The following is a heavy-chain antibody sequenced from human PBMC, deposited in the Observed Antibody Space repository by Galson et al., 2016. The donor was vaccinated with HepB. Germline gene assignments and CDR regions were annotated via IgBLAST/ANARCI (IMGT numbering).Heavy chain of an antibody. CDR1: GFSLDTGGMG. Sequence: PALVKPTQTLTLTCPFSGFSLDTGGMGVGWIRQPPGKALEWLILIYWDDDRRYSPSLRTRVSIYKDTSKNQVVLTMTNMDPVDTGTYYCARLRGGHPGLGYYFDYWGQGTLVTVSS. CDR3: ARLRGGHPGLGYYFDY. CDR2: IYWDDDR. V-gene: IGHV2-5*02. D-gene: IGHD2-15*01. J-gene: IGHJ4*02.